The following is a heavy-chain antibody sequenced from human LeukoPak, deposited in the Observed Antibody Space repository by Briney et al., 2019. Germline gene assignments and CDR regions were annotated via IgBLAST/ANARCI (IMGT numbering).Heavy chain of an antibody. CDR1: GYTFTNYG. CDR3: ARGGGYDSLDP. CDR2: ISVNSGNT. V-gene: IGHV1-18*04. Sequence: GASVKVSCKASGYTFTNYGISWVRQAPGQGLEWMGWISVNSGNTEYAQKFQGRVTMTTDTFTTTAHMELRSLRSDDTAMYYCARGGGYDSLDPWGQGTLVTVSS. J-gene: IGHJ5*02. D-gene: IGHD5-12*01.